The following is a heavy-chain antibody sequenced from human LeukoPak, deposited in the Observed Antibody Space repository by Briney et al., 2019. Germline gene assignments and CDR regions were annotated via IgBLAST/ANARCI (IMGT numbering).Heavy chain of an antibody. V-gene: IGHV6-1*01. J-gene: IGHJ3*02. CDR2: TFYRSKWYN. CDR3: ARNIVGTRAFDI. D-gene: IGHD2/OR15-2a*01. Sequence: SQTLSLTCAISGDSVSSNSAAWNWIRQSPSRGLEWLGRTFYRSKWYNDYAISVKSRITINPDTSKNQFSLQLNSVTPKDSAVYYCARNIVGTRAFDIWGQGTMVTVSS. CDR1: GDSVSSNSAA.